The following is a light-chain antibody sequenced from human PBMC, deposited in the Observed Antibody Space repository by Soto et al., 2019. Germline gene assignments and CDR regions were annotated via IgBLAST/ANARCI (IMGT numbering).Light chain of an antibody. Sequence: EIVLTQSPGTLSLSPGERATLSCRASQSASSSYLAWYQQKPGQAPRLLIYGASSRATGIPDRFSGSGSGTDFTLIISRLEPEDFAVYYCQQYDSSPWTFGQGTKVEIK. CDR3: QQYDSSPWT. J-gene: IGKJ1*01. V-gene: IGKV3-20*01. CDR1: QSASSSY. CDR2: GAS.